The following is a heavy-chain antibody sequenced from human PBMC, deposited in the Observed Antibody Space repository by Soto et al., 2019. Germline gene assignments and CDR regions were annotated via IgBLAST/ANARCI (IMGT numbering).Heavy chain of an antibody. J-gene: IGHJ4*02. CDR1: GGSINSYY. V-gene: IGHV4-59*01. CDR3: ARHYDSSGYYSSSFDY. D-gene: IGHD3-22*01. CDR2: IYYSGGT. Sequence: PSETLSLTCTVSGGSINSYYWSWIRQPPGKGLEWLGYIYYSGGTNYNPSLKSRVTISVDTSKNQFSLKLRSVTAADTAAYYCARHYDSSGYYSSSFDYWGQGTLVTVSS.